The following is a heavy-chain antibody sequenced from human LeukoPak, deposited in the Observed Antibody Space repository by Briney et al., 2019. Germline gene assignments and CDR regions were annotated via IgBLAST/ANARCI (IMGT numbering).Heavy chain of an antibody. CDR1: GFTFSSYS. CDR2: ISSSSSTI. Sequence: GGSLRLSCAASGFTFSSYSMNWVRQAPGKGLEWVSYISSSSSTIYYADSVKGRFTISRDNAKNSLYLQMNSLRAEDTAVYYCARVPPRRYDSSVYFDYWGQGTLVTVSS. V-gene: IGHV3-48*04. J-gene: IGHJ4*02. CDR3: ARVPPRRYDSSVYFDY. D-gene: IGHD3-22*01.